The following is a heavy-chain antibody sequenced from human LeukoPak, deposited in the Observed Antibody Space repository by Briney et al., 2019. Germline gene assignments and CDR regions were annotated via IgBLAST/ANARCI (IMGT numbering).Heavy chain of an antibody. J-gene: IGHJ6*02. Sequence: PSETLSLTCTVSGGSISSSSYYWGWIRQPPGKGLEWIGSIYYSGSTYYNPSLKSRVIISVDTSKNQFSLKLSSVTAADTAVYYCARAVTGYYPLYYYYGMDVWGQGTTVTVSS. D-gene: IGHD3-9*01. CDR1: GGSISSSSYY. CDR3: ARAVTGYYPLYYYYGMDV. V-gene: IGHV4-39*01. CDR2: IYYSGST.